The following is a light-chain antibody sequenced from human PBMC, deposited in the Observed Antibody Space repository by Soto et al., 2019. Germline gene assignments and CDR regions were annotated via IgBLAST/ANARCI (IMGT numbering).Light chain of an antibody. CDR2: GAS. CDR3: QQYGSLVT. CDR1: QSVSSSY. J-gene: IGKJ1*01. Sequence: EIVLTQSPGTLSLSPGERATLSCRASQSVSSSYLAWYQQKPGRAPRLLIDGASSRATGIPDRFSGSGSGTDFTLTISRLEPEDLAVYDCQQYGSLVTFGQGTKVEIK. V-gene: IGKV3-20*01.